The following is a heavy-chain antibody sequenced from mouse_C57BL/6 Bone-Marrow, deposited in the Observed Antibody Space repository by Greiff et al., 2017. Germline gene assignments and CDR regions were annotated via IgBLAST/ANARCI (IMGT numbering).Heavy chain of an antibody. J-gene: IGHJ1*03. Sequence: QVQLQQPGAELVRPGTSVKLSCKASGYTFTSYWMHWVKQRPGQGLEWIGVIDPSDSYTNYNQKFKGKATLTVDTSSSTAYMQLSSLTSEDSAVYYWAGILLLWYFEVWGTGTTVTVSS. CDR3: AGILLLWYFEV. CDR1: GYTFTSYW. CDR2: IDPSDSYT. V-gene: IGHV1-59*01. D-gene: IGHD1-1*01.